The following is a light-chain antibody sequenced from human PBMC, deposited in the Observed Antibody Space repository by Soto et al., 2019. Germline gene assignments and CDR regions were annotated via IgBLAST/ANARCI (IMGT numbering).Light chain of an antibody. CDR2: EVR. Sequence: QSALTQPASVSWSPGQSITISCTGTSSDVGGFNYVSWYQQHPGKTPKLLIYEVRLRPTGVSDRFSGSKSGNTASLTISGLQAEDEADYYCSSYTISSSGVFGTGTKLTVL. V-gene: IGLV2-14*01. J-gene: IGLJ1*01. CDR3: SSYTISSSGV. CDR1: SSDVGGFNY.